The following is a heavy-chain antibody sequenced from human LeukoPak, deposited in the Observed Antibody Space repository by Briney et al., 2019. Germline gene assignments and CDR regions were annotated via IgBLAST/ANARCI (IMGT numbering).Heavy chain of an antibody. J-gene: IGHJ2*01. CDR1: LYTFTGYY. V-gene: IGHV1-2*06. D-gene: IGHD3-22*01. CDR2: INPNSGGT. Sequence: GASVKVSCQPSLYTFTGYYMHWVRQAPGQGLEWMGRINPNSGGTNYAQKFQGRVTMTRDTSISTAYMELSRLRSDDTAVYYCARWAPYYYDSSGYPPFDLWGRGTLVTVSS. CDR3: ARWAPYYYDSSGYPPFDL.